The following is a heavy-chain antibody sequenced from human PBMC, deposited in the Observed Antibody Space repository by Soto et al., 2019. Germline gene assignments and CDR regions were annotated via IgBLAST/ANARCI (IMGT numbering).Heavy chain of an antibody. CDR1: GFTFISYA. CDR3: ARSRHGSGSYTHFYYCLDV. J-gene: IGHJ6*02. Sequence: QVQLVESGGGVVQPGRSLRLSCAASGFTFISYAMHWVRQAPGKGLEWVAVISFDGSTEYYADSVKGRFTISRDNSKNTVYLQMNSLRSEDTAVYYGARSRHGSGSYTHFYYCLDVWGQGTTVTVSS. D-gene: IGHD3-10*01. CDR2: ISFDGSTE. V-gene: IGHV3-30-3*01.